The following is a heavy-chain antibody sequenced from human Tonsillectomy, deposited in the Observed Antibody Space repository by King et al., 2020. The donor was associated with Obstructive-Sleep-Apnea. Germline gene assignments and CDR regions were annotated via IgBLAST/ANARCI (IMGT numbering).Heavy chain of an antibody. D-gene: IGHD6-13*01. CDR1: GFAFSSYS. J-gene: IGHJ5*02. Sequence: VQLVESGGGLVQPGGSLRLSCAASGFAFSSYSMNWARQAPGEGLEWVSYISSSRSTTYYADSVKGRFTISRDNAKNSLYLQMNSLRAEDTAVYYCASSSWSFSWFDPWGQGTLVTVSS. CDR3: ASSSWSFSWFDP. CDR2: ISSSRSTT. V-gene: IGHV3-48*01.